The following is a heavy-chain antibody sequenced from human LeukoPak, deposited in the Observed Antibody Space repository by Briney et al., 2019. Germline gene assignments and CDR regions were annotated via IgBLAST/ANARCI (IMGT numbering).Heavy chain of an antibody. Sequence: SVKVSCKASGGTFSSYAISWVRQAPGQGLEWMGRIIPIFGTANYAQKFQGRVTITTDESTSTAYMELSSLRSEDTAVYHCARAPYYDSSGYNIWGQGTMVTVSS. CDR2: IIPIFGTA. CDR1: GGTFSSYA. D-gene: IGHD3-22*01. CDR3: ARAPYYDSSGYNI. J-gene: IGHJ3*02. V-gene: IGHV1-69*05.